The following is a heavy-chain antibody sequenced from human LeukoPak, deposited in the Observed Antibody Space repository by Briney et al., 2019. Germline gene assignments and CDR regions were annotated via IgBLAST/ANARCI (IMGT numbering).Heavy chain of an antibody. CDR2: IWYDGSNK. Sequence: GGSLRLSCAASGFTFNSYGMHWVRQAPGKGLGWVAVIWYDGSNKYYADSVKGRFTISRDNSKNTLYLQMNSLRAEDTAVYYCARGMDIVATIDYWGQGTLVTVSP. CDR1: GFTFNSYG. D-gene: IGHD5-12*01. CDR3: ARGMDIVATIDY. V-gene: IGHV3-33*01. J-gene: IGHJ4*02.